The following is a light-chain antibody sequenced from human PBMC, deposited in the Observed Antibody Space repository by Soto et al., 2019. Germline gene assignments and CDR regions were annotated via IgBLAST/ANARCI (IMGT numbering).Light chain of an antibody. Sequence: DIQMTQSPSSLSVSVGDRVTITCRASQSISDFLHWYQQVPGKAPKLLIYTSFNLQSGVPSGFSGSGSGTDFSLTISSLQREDYETYYCHQSYSTPYTCGQGTKLEI. CDR3: HQSYSTPYT. V-gene: IGKV1-39*01. J-gene: IGKJ2*01. CDR2: TSF. CDR1: QSISDF.